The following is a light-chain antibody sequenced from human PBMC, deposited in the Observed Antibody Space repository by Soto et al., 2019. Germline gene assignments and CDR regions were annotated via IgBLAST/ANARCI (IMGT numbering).Light chain of an antibody. CDR1: SSDVGGYNY. CDR3: SSYAGNNVVI. Sequence: QSALTQPPSASGSPRQSVTISCTGTSSDVGGYNYVSWYQQHPGKVPKLLIYEVTRRPSGVPDRFSGSKSGNTASLTVSALQAEDEAHYYCSSYAGNNVVIFGGGTMLTVL. CDR2: EVT. V-gene: IGLV2-8*01. J-gene: IGLJ2*01.